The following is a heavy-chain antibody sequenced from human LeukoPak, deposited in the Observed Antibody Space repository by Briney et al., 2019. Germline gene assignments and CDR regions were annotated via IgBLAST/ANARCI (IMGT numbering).Heavy chain of an antibody. Sequence: GASVKVSCKASGYTFTSYGISWVRQAPGQGLEWMGWISAYNGNTNYAQKLQGRVTMTTDTSTSTAYMELRSLRSGDTAVYYCARAILGSGYSTLPDYGMDVWGQGTTVTVSS. V-gene: IGHV1-18*01. J-gene: IGHJ6*02. CDR1: GYTFTSYG. D-gene: IGHD3-22*01. CDR3: ARAILGSGYSTLPDYGMDV. CDR2: ISAYNGNT.